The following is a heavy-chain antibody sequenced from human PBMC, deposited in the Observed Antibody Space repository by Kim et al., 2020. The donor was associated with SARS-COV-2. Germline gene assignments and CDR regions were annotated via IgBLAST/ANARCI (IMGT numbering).Heavy chain of an antibody. CDR2: TYYRSKWHN. CDR1: GDSVSSKSGT. Sequence: SQTLSLTCAISGDSVSSKSGTWNWIRQSPSRGLEWLGRTYYRSKWHNDYAVSVKSRIPIKPDTSKNQFSLQLYSVTPEDTAVYYCARGSAGTIDQGGQGTLVTLS. CDR3: ARGSAGTIDQ. V-gene: IGHV6-1*01. J-gene: IGHJ4*02. D-gene: IGHD1-7*01.